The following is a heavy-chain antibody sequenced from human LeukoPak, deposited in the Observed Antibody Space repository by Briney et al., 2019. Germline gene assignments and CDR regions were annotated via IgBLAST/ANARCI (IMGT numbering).Heavy chain of an antibody. CDR2: ISSSGSII. CDR3: ASSKPDLPAVGSHDAFDI. CDR1: EFTFSSYE. J-gene: IGHJ3*02. V-gene: IGHV3-48*03. D-gene: IGHD6-13*01. Sequence: GGSLRLSCAASEFTFSSYEMNWVRQAPGKGLEWVSYISSSGSIIYYADSVKGRFTISRDSAKNSLYLQMNSLRAEDTAVYYCASSKPDLPAVGSHDAFDIWGQGTMVTVSS.